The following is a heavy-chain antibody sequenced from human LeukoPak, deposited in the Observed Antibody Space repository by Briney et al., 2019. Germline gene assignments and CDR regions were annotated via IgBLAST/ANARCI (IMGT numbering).Heavy chain of an antibody. CDR1: GFVFSSYA. D-gene: IGHD3-10*01. V-gene: IGHV3-23*01. J-gene: IGHJ4*02. CDR2: ISGSGGDP. CDR3: AKDFGRNLGGPGY. Sequence: GGSLRLSCAASGFVFSSYAMSWVRQAPGKGLEWVSGISGSGGDPYYADSVKGHFTISRDNSKSTLYLQMNSLRAEDTAVYYCAKDFGRNLGGPGYWGRGILVTVSS.